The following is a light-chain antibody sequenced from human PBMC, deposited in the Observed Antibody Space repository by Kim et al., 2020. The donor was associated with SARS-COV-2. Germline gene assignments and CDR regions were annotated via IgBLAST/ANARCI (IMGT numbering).Light chain of an antibody. CDR3: QVCDSSSDHLV. Sequence: SYELTQPPSVSVAPGKTARITCGGNNIGSKSVHWYQQKPGQAPVLVIYYDSDRPSGIPERFSGSNSGNTATLTISRVEAGDEADYYCQVCDSSSDHLVFG. CDR1: NIGSKS. CDR2: YDS. V-gene: IGLV3-21*04. J-gene: IGLJ3*02.